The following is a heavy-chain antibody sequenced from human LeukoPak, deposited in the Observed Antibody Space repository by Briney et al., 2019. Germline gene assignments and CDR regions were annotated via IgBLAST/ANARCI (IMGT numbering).Heavy chain of an antibody. J-gene: IGHJ6*02. Sequence: GASVKVSCKASGGTFSSYAISWVRQAPGQGLEWMGGIIPIFGTANYAQKFQGRVTITADESTSTAYMELSSLRSEDTAVYYCARDPSLVGYDSSGYYYYYGMDVWGQGTTVTVSS. CDR2: IIPIFGTA. V-gene: IGHV1-69*13. CDR3: ARDPSLVGYDSSGYYYYYGMDV. D-gene: IGHD3-22*01. CDR1: GGTFSSYA.